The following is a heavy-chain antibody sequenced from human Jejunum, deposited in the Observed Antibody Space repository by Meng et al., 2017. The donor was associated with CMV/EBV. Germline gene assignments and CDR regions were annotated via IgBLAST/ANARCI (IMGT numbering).Heavy chain of an antibody. D-gene: IGHD6-6*01. CDR2: IYSGGST. V-gene: IGHV3-66*01. J-gene: IGHJ4*03. Sequence: LGESGGGLIQPGGSLRLSWAASEFTVSNNYMAWVRQAPGKGLGWVSVIYSGGSTYYGDSVKDRFTISRDTSKNTVYLQMDSLRAEDTAVYYCARGAGSSSSRRYLDYWGQGTLVTVSS. CDR3: ARGAGSSSSRRYLDY. CDR1: EFTVSNNY.